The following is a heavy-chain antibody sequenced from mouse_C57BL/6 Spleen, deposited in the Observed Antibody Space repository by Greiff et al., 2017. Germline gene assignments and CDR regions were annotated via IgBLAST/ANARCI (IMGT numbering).Heavy chain of an antibody. CDR3: ARLLRYEFDFDY. CDR2: IYRGDVDP. Sequence: VQLPQSGAELVKPGASGKIFCTASGYAFSSYWMYWVKQRLVEGLEWIGQIYRGDVDPNYNGKFKGKATLTADKSSSTAYMHLSSLTSADSAVYFCARLLRYEFDFDYWGQGTTLTVDS. CDR1: GYAFSSYW. V-gene: IGHV1-80*01. J-gene: IGHJ2*01. D-gene: IGHD1-1*01.